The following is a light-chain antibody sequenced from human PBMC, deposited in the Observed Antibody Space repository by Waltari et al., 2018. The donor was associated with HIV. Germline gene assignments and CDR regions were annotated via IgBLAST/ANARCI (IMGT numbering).Light chain of an antibody. CDR3: AAWDDSLSGFYV. V-gene: IGLV1-47*01. CDR1: SLTIGSNC. Sequence: QSVLTQPPSASGTPGQRVTIRCSGSSLTIGSNCLYWYQQSPGAAPNLLIYRNNQRPSGVPDRFSGSKSGTSAALAISGLRSEDAADYYCAAWDDSLSGFYVVGTGTKVTVL. CDR2: RNN. J-gene: IGLJ1*01.